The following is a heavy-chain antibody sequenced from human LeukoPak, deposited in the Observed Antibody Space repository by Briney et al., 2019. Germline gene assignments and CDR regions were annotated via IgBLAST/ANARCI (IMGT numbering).Heavy chain of an antibody. D-gene: IGHD3-16*01. V-gene: IGHV3-30-3*01. CDR3: AKDLPAQRLSDS. J-gene: IGHJ4*02. CDR2: ISYDGSNK. CDR1: GFTFSSYA. Sequence: GGSLRLSCAASGFTFSSYAMHWVRQAPGKGLEWVAVISYDGSNKYYADSVKGRFTISRDNSKNTLYLQMNSLRAEDTAVYYCAKDLPAQRLSDSWGQGTLVTVSS.